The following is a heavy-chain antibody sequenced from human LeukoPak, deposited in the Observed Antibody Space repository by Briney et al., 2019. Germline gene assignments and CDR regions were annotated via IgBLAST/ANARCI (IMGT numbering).Heavy chain of an antibody. J-gene: IGHJ4*02. D-gene: IGHD2-2*01. V-gene: IGHV3-74*01. CDR1: GFTFSTYW. Sequence: GGSLRLSCAASGFTFSTYWMHWVRQTPGKGLVWVSRVNTDGSSPIYADSVKGRFTISRDNAKNTLYLQMNSLRVEDTAVYYCTREVVTFGSWGQGTLVTVSS. CDR2: VNTDGSSP. CDR3: TREVVTFGS.